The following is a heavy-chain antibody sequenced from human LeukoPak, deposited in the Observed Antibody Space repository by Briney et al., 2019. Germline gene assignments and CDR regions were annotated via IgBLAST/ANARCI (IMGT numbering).Heavy chain of an antibody. CDR3: ARDLDDYNAFPPIFQH. J-gene: IGHJ1*01. CDR2: IKQDGSEK. V-gene: IGHV3-7*03. Sequence: GSLRLSCAASGFTFSSYWMSWVRQAPGKGLEWVANIKQDGSEKYYVDSVKGRFTISRDNAKNSLYLQMNSLSAEDTAVYYCARDLDDYNAFPPIFQHWGQGTVVTVSS. CDR1: GFTFSSYW. D-gene: IGHD5-24*01.